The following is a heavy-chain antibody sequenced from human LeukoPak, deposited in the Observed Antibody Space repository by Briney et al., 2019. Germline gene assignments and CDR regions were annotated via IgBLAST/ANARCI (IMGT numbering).Heavy chain of an antibody. J-gene: IGHJ3*02. CDR3: ASPVGATTVRAFDI. D-gene: IGHD1-26*01. CDR1: GFILSDHY. V-gene: IGHV3-72*01. CDR2: TRNEANIYTT. Sequence: GGSLRLSCAVSGFILSDHYMDWVRQAPGKGLEWVGRTRNEANIYTTKYAASVKGRFTISRDDSKNSLYLQMNSLKTEDTAVYYCASPVGATTVRAFDIWGQGTMVTVSS.